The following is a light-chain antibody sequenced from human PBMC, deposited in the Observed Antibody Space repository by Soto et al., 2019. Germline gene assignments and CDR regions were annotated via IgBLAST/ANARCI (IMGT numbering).Light chain of an antibody. Sequence: EIVMTQSPATLSVSPGERATLSCRASQSVSSNLAWYQQKPGQAPSLLIYDASNRTTGIPARFSGSGSGTDFTLTISSLEPEDFAVYYCQQRSNWPPQTFGQGTKVDIK. CDR3: QQRSNWPPQT. V-gene: IGKV3-11*01. CDR1: QSVSSN. J-gene: IGKJ1*01. CDR2: DAS.